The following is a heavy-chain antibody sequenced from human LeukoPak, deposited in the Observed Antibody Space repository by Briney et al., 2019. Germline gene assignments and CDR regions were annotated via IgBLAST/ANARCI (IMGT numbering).Heavy chain of an antibody. J-gene: IGHJ4*02. D-gene: IGHD1-7*01. CDR3: ARFSPTSITGTFWDDY. V-gene: IGHV3-21*01. CDR2: ISSSGSYI. CDR1: GFTFSSYS. Sequence: GGSLRLSCAASGFTFSSYSMNWVRQAPGKGLEWVSSISSSGSYIYYADSVKGRFTISRDNAKNSLYLQMNSLRAEDTAVYYCARFSPTSITGTFWDDYWGQGTLVAVSS.